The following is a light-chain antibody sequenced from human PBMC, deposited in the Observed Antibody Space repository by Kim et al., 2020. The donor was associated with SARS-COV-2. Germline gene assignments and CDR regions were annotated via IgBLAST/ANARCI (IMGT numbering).Light chain of an antibody. Sequence: SVSPGARATLSCRASQSISSIFAWYQQKPGQAPRLLIYLASSRATGIPGRFSGRGSGTEFTLTISSLQSEDSAVYYCQQYDTWPYTFGQGTKLEI. J-gene: IGKJ2*01. CDR3: QQYDTWPYT. CDR1: QSISSI. CDR2: LAS. V-gene: IGKV3-15*01.